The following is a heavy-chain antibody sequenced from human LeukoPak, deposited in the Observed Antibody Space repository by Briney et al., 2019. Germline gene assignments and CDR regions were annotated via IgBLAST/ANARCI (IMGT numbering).Heavy chain of an antibody. CDR2: IYYSGST. Sequence: PSQTLSLTCTVSGGSISSGGYYWSWIRQHPGKGLEWIGYIYYSGSTDYNPSLKSRVTISVDTSKNQFSLKLSSVTAADTAVYYCARQTYDFWSGYYPYYFDYWGQGTLVTVSS. V-gene: IGHV4-31*03. D-gene: IGHD3-3*01. CDR1: GGSISSGGYY. J-gene: IGHJ4*02. CDR3: ARQTYDFWSGYYPYYFDY.